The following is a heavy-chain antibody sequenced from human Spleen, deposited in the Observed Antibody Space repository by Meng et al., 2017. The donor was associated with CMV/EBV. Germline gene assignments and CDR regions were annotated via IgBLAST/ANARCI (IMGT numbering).Heavy chain of an antibody. J-gene: IGHJ6*02. CDR2: IGSNGINT. CDR3: AKDLRVLRGIIKSYYGMDV. D-gene: IGHD3-10*01. Sequence: GESLKISCAASGFSFNSYAMSWVRQAPGKGLEWVSAIGSNGINTYYADSVKGRFTISRDNAKDTLYLQMNSLRAEDTALYYCAKDLRVLRGIIKSYYGMDVWGQGTTVTVSS. CDR1: GFSFNSYA. V-gene: IGHV3-23*05.